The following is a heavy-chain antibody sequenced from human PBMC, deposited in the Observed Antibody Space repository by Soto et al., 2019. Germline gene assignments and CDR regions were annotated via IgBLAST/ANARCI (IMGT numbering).Heavy chain of an antibody. V-gene: IGHV5-51*01. J-gene: IGHJ6*02. CDR1: GYSFTSYW. CDR2: IYPGDYDT. Sequence: PGESLKISCKGSGYSFTSYWIGWLRQMPGKGLECMGIIYPGDYDTRYSPSFQGQVTISADKSISTAYLQWSSLKASDTAMYYCARTAAAGKYYNGMDVWGQGTTVTVSS. D-gene: IGHD6-13*01. CDR3: ARTAAAGKYYNGMDV.